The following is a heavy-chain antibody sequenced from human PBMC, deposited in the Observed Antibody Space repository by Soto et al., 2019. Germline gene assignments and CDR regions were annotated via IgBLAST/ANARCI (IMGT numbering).Heavy chain of an antibody. D-gene: IGHD2-2*01. J-gene: IGHJ6*02. V-gene: IGHV3-7*01. CDR2: IKQEGSEK. Sequence: EVQLVESGGGLVQPGGSLRLSCAASGFTFSSYWMSWVRQAPGKGLEWVANIKQEGSEKYYVDSVKGRFTISRDNAKNSLYLQMNSLRAEDTAVYYCARLGYCSSTSCYYYYYYYGMDVWGQGTTVTVSS. CDR1: GFTFSSYW. CDR3: ARLGYCSSTSCYYYYYYYGMDV.